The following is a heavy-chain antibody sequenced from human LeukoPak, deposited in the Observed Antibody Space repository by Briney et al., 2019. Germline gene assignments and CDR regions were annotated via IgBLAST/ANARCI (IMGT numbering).Heavy chain of an antibody. Sequence: PGGSLRLSCAASGFTFDDYAMHWVRQAPGKGLEWVSLISWDGGSTYYADSVKGRFTISRDNSKNSLYLQMNSLRAEDTALYYCAKDSTYYDFWSGYYYFDYWGQGTLVTVSS. CDR1: GFTFDDYA. CDR3: AKDSTYYDFWSGYYYFDY. CDR2: ISWDGGST. V-gene: IGHV3-43D*04. D-gene: IGHD3-3*01. J-gene: IGHJ4*02.